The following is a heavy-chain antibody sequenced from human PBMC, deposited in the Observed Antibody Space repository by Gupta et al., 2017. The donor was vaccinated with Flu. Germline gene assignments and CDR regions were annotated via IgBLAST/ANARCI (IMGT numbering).Heavy chain of an antibody. CDR1: GYMFTGYF. V-gene: IGHV1-2*02. CDR3: ARSLASDYGGLGD. J-gene: IGHJ4*02. CDR2: INPSSGGT. Sequence: VQSGAEVKKPGASVKVSCQASGYMFTGYFMHWVREAPGRGLEWMGWINPSSGGTKYAERFQGRVTMTRDKSINTSYMELSSLRSDDTAVYYCARSLASDYGGLGDWGQGTPVTVS. D-gene: IGHD3-16*01.